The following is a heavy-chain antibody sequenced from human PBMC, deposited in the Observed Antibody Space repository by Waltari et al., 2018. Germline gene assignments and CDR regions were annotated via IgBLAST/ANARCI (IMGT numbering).Heavy chain of an antibody. CDR1: GGSISSYY. CDR2: IYYSGST. CDR3: ARGAFGGVIAPIDY. D-gene: IGHD3-16*02. J-gene: IGHJ4*02. V-gene: IGHV4-59*01. Sequence: QVQLQESGPGLVKPSETLSLTCTVSGGSISSYYWSWIRQPQGKGLEWIGYIYYSGSTNYNPSLKSRVTISVDTSKNQFSLKLSSVTAADTAVYYCARGAFGGVIAPIDYWGQGTLVTVSS.